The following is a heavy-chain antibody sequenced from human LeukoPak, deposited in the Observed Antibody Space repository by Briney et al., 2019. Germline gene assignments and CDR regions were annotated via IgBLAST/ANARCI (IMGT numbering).Heavy chain of an antibody. Sequence: GGSLRLSCAASGFTFSTYGIHWVRQAPGKGLEWVAFIRYDGSNEYYADSVKGRFTISRDNSKNTLYQQMNSLRVEDTAVYYCVKDPHYYGSGGYLTEWGQGTLVTVSS. J-gene: IGHJ4*02. CDR3: VKDPHYYGSGGYLTE. CDR1: GFTFSTYG. D-gene: IGHD3-10*01. V-gene: IGHV3-30*02. CDR2: IRYDGSNE.